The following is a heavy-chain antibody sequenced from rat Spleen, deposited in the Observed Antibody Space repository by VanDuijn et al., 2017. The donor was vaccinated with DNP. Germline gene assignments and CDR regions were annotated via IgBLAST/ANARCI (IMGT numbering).Heavy chain of an antibody. V-gene: IGHV5S13*01. J-gene: IGHJ3*01. CDR2: ISTGGGIT. D-gene: IGHD1-2*01. CDR1: GFTFSNHG. Sequence: EVQLVESGGGLVQPGRSLTLSCAVSGFTFSNHGMAWVRQAPTKGLEWVASISTGGGITYYRDSVKGRFTISRDDEKNTQYLQMDSLRSEDTATYYCARHEDYSSYIYGFAYWGQGTLVTVSS. CDR3: ARHEDYSSYIYGFAY.